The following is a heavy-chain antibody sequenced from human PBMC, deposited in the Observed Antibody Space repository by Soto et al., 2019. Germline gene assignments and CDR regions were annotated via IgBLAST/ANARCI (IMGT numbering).Heavy chain of an antibody. V-gene: IGHV1-69*12. J-gene: IGHJ6*02. CDR2: IIPIFGTA. CDR1: GGTFSSYA. D-gene: IGHD3-3*01. CDR3: ARVTIFGVVRYYYGMDV. Sequence: QVQLVQSGAEVKKPGSSVKVSCKASGGTFSSYAISWVRQAPGQGLEWMEGIIPIFGTANYAQKFQGRVTITADESTSTAYTELSSLRPEDTAVYYCARVTIFGVVRYYYGMDVWGRGTTVTVSS.